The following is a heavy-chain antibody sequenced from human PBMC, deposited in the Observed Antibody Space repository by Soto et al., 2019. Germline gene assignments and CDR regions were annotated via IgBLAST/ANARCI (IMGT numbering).Heavy chain of an antibody. Sequence: QVQLVQSGAEVKKPGSSVKVSCKASGGTFSSYAISWVRQAPGQGLEWMGGIIPIFGTANYAQKFQGRVRITAEESTIPAYMERSSLRSEDTAVYYCARDTHVGTYGMDVWGQGTTVTVSS. D-gene: IGHD1-1*01. CDR3: ARDTHVGTYGMDV. V-gene: IGHV1-69*01. CDR1: GGTFSSYA. CDR2: IIPIFGTA. J-gene: IGHJ6*02.